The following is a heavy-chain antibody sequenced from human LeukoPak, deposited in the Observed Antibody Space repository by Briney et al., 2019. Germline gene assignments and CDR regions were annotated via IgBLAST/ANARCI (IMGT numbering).Heavy chain of an antibody. Sequence: GGSPRLSCEVSGLTFSTYWMTWVRQAPGKGLEWVASINQNGREKYYGDSVKGRFTISRDNAKDSLYLQMNSLRDEDTAVYYCARSLGDDWGQGALVTVSS. D-gene: IGHD3-16*01. CDR3: ARSLGDD. CDR2: INQNGREK. J-gene: IGHJ4*02. V-gene: IGHV3-7*01. CDR1: GLTFSTYW.